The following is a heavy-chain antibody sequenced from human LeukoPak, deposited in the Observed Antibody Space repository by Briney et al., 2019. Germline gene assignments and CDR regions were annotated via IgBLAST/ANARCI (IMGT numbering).Heavy chain of an antibody. J-gene: IGHJ4*02. D-gene: IGHD1-26*01. V-gene: IGHV3-74*01. CDR3: TRDPAKWELPIDH. CDR2: ISSDGSST. CDR1: GFTFSSYA. Sequence: GGSLRLSCAASGFTFSSYAMSWVRQAPGKGLVWVSRISSDGSSTTYADSVKGRFTISRDNAKNTLYLQMNSLRAEDTAVYYCTRDPAKWELPIDHWGQGTLVTVSS.